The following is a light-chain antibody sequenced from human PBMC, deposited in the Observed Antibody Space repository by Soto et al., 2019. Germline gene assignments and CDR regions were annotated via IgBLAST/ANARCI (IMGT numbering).Light chain of an antibody. J-gene: IGKJ1*01. CDR3: QQYGSSQS. V-gene: IGKV3-20*01. CDR2: GAS. Sequence: EIVLTQSPGTLSLSPGERATLSCRASQSVSSSYLAWYQQKPGQAPRLLIYGASSRATGILDRFSGSGSGTDFTLTISRLEPEDFAVYYCQQYGSSQSFGQGTKVEIQ. CDR1: QSVSSSY.